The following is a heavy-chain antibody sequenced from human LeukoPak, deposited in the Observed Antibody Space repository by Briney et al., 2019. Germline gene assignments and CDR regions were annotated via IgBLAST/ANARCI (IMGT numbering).Heavy chain of an antibody. V-gene: IGHV3-23*01. Sequence: PGGSLRLSCAASGFTFSIYVMSWVRQAPGEGLEWVSAISAGGGSTFYADSVKGRFTISRDNSKNTLYLQMNSLRAEDTALYYCASSSSGCYKFDYWGQGTLVTVSS. CDR2: ISAGGGST. D-gene: IGHD6-19*01. CDR1: GFTFSIYV. CDR3: ASSSSGCYKFDY. J-gene: IGHJ4*02.